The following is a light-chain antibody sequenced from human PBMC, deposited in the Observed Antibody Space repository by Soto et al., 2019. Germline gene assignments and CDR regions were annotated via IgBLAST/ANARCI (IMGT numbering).Light chain of an antibody. CDR1: QNVLYYANNKNY. V-gene: IGKV4-1*01. J-gene: IGKJ1*01. CDR3: QQYYNSPRT. Sequence: DIVMTQSPESLAVSLGERATINCKSSQNVLYYANNKNYLAWYQQKPGQPPRLLIYWASTRESGVPDRFSGSGSGTDFTLTINSLQVEDVAVYYCQQYYNSPRTFGQGTKVEIK. CDR2: WAS.